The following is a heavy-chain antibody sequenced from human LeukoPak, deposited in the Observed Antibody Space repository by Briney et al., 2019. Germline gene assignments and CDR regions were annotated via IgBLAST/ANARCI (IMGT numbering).Heavy chain of an antibody. CDR3: ARVNSGSYYSYYYYYMDV. J-gene: IGHJ6*03. V-gene: IGHV4-38-2*02. CDR1: GYFISTGYY. CDR2: INHSGST. Sequence: SETLSLTCTVSGYFISTGYYWGWIRQSPGKGLEWIGEINHSGSTNYNPSLKSRVTISVDTSKNQFSLKLSSVTAADTAVYYCARVNSGSYYSYYYYYMDVWGKGTTVTVSS. D-gene: IGHD1-26*01.